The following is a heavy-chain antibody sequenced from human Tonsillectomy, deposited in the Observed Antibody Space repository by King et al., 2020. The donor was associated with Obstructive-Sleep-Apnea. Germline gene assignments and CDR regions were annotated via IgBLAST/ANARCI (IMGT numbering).Heavy chain of an antibody. J-gene: IGHJ6*02. CDR1: GGTIRSYV. Sequence: QLVQSGAAVKTPGYSVKVSCKASGGTIRSYVIAWVRQAPGQGLEWMGGIIPIRGPGNHAQKFQGRANITADESTSTVYMELTNLRFEDTAVYYCAKVFCRYPMQWLPHYGMDVWGQGTTVTVSS. CDR3: AKVFCRYPMQWLPHYGMDV. CDR2: IIPIRGPG. V-gene: IGHV1-69*01. D-gene: IGHD3-16*02.